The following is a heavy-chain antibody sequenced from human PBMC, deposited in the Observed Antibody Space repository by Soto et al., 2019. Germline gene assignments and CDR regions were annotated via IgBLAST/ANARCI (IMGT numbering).Heavy chain of an antibody. CDR3: ARDLVSYDASSYFPFH. Sequence: GGSLRLSCAASGFTFSNYGMHWVRQAPGKGLEWVAIIWYDGSNKYYADSVKGRFTISRDNSENTLYLQMNSLRAEDTAVYYCARDLVSYDASSYFPFHWGQGTLVTVSS. CDR2: IWYDGSNK. D-gene: IGHD3-22*01. J-gene: IGHJ4*02. V-gene: IGHV3-33*01. CDR1: GFTFSNYG.